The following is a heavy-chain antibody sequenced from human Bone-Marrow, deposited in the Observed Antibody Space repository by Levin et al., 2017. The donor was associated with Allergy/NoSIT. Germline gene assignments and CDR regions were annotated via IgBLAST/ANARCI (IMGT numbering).Heavy chain of an antibody. Sequence: SLLLSFSSSGFTFSTFTMNWVRQAPGPFLSFLSFLLLLFLSLSYADSVKGRFTVSRDNAKNSLFLQMDSLRAEDTAVYYCARDANYDIMTGYGDALDFWGQGTVVTVSS. D-gene: IGHD3-9*01. V-gene: IGHV3-21*01. CDR1: GFTFSTFT. J-gene: IGHJ3*01. CDR2: LLLLFLSL. CDR3: ARDANYDIMTGYGDALDF.